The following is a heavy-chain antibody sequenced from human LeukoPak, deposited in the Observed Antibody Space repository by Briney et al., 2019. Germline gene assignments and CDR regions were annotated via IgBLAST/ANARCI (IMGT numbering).Heavy chain of an antibody. CDR1: AGSISGYY. Sequence: SETLSLTCSVSAGSISGYYRNWIRQPPGQGLEWIGYIYYSGSTSYNPSLRSRVTVSVDTSKNQFSLNLGSVTAADTAVYYCARRRAGGTVDVWGQGTTVTVSS. D-gene: IGHD3/OR15-3a*01. CDR2: IYYSGST. J-gene: IGHJ6*02. V-gene: IGHV4-59*08. CDR3: ARRRAGGTVDV.